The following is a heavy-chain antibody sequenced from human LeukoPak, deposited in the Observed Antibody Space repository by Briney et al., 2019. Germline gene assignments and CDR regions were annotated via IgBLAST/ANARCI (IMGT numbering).Heavy chain of an antibody. J-gene: IGHJ5*02. Sequence: SETLSLTCAVYGGSFSGYYWSWIRQPPGKGLEWIGEINHSGSTNYNPSLKSRVTISVDTSKKQFSLKLSSVTAAGTAVYYCARGKWLTRRWFDPWGQGTLVTVSS. CDR2: INHSGST. V-gene: IGHV4-34*01. CDR1: GGSFSGYY. D-gene: IGHD3-22*01. CDR3: ARGKWLTRRWFDP.